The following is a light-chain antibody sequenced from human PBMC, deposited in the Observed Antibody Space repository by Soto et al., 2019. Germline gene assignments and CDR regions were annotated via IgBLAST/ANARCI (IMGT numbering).Light chain of an antibody. Sequence: QSVLTQPPSASGTPGQRVTISCSGSSSNIGSNTVNWYQQLPGTAPKLLIYSNNQRPSGVPDRFSGSKSGTSASLAISGLQSEDEADYYCAAWDDSLNGPDVVFVGGTKLTVL. CDR2: SNN. CDR3: AAWDDSLNGPDVV. V-gene: IGLV1-44*01. J-gene: IGLJ2*01. CDR1: SSNIGSNT.